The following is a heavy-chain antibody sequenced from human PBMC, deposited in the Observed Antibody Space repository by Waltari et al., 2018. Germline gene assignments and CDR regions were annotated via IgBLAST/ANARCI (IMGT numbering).Heavy chain of an antibody. Sequence: EVQLVQSGAEVKKPGESLKISCKGSGYSFTSYWIGWVRQMPGKGLEWMGVIYPGDSDTRYSPSFQGQVTISADKSISTAYLQWSSLKASDTAMYYCARPCYSSRIAAAGTDAFDIWGQGTMVTVSS. D-gene: IGHD6-13*01. CDR2: IYPGDSDT. CDR1: GYSFTSYW. J-gene: IGHJ3*02. CDR3: ARPCYSSRIAAAGTDAFDI. V-gene: IGHV5-51*03.